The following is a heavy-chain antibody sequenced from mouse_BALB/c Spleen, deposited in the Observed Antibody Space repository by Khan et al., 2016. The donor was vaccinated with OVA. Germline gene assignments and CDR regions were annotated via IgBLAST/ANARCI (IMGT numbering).Heavy chain of an antibody. Sequence: EVELVESGGGLVQPGGSRKLSCAASGFTFSGFGMHWVRQAPEKGLEWVAYISSGSSTIYYADTVKGRFTISRDNPKNTLFLRMARLRSEDTAMHYYARRDSFDYWGQGTTLTVSS. CDR2: ISSGSSTI. CDR3: ARRDSFDY. J-gene: IGHJ2*01. V-gene: IGHV5-17*02. CDR1: GFTFSGFG.